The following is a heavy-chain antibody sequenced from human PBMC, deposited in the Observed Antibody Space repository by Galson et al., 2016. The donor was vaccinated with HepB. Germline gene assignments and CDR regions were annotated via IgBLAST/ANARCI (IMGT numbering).Heavy chain of an antibody. D-gene: IGHD6-19*01. CDR3: VRDPPSPVYTSVYYVGS. J-gene: IGHJ4*02. Sequence: SVKVSCKASGGIFRNEAFSWVRQAPGRGLEWMGEIIVVFDTANYAQKFQGRITISADESTRTVYMELDSLRSEDTAVYYCVRDPPSPVYTSVYYVGSWGQGTLVTVSS. CDR2: IIVVFDTA. V-gene: IGHV1-69*13. CDR1: GGIFRNEA.